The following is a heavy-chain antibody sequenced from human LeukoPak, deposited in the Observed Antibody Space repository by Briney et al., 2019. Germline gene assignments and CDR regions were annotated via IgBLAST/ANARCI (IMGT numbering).Heavy chain of an antibody. D-gene: IGHD2-2*01. CDR1: GGSISSSSYY. J-gene: IGHJ4*02. V-gene: IGHV4-39*01. CDR3: AGSTGPFDY. Sequence: SETLSLTCTVSGGSISSSSYYWGWIRQPPGKGLEWIGSIYYSGSTYYNASLKSRVTIYVDTSKNQFSLKLSSVTAADTAVYYCAGSTGPFDYWGQGTLVTVSS. CDR2: IYYSGST.